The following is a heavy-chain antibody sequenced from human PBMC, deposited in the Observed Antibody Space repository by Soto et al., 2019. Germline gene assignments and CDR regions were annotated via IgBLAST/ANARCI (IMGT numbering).Heavy chain of an antibody. D-gene: IGHD3-3*02. Sequence: SETLSLTCTVSGGSISSYYWIWIRQPPGKGLEWIGYIYYSGSTNYNPSLKSRVTISVDTSKNQFSLKLSSVTAADTAVYYCERDKIAIFGVGRSNWGQGTLVTVSS. J-gene: IGHJ4*02. V-gene: IGHV4-59*12. CDR3: ERDKIAIFGVGRSN. CDR1: GGSISSYY. CDR2: IYYSGST.